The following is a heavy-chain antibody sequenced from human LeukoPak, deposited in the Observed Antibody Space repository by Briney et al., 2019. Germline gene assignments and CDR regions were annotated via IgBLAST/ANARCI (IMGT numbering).Heavy chain of an antibody. CDR1: GYTFTGYY. CDR2: INPSGGST. Sequence: ASVKVSCKASGYTFTGYYMHWVRQAPGQGLEWMGIINPSGGSTSYAQKFQGRVTMTRDTSTSTVYTELSSLRSEDTAVYYCARDSRSNWFDPWGQGTLVTVSS. CDR3: ARDSRSNWFDP. V-gene: IGHV1-46*01. J-gene: IGHJ5*02.